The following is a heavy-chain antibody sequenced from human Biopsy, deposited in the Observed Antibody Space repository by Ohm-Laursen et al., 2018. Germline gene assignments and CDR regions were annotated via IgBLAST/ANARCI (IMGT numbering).Heavy chain of an antibody. CDR1: GGTFINYA. Sequence: SPVKVSCKASGGTFINYAISWVRQAPGQGLEWMGGIIPMFGTANYAQMFQGRVTISADESTSTSYMELSSLTTEDTAIYCCARGPHSGSHSCFDYWGRGTLVTVSS. CDR2: IIPMFGTA. CDR3: ARGPHSGSHSCFDY. J-gene: IGHJ4*02. V-gene: IGHV1-69*01. D-gene: IGHD1-26*01.